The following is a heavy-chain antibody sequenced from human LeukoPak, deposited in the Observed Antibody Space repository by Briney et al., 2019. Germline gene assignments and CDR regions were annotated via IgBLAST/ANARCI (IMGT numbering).Heavy chain of an antibody. J-gene: IGHJ4*02. V-gene: IGHV3-11*01. CDR2: ISSSGSTI. CDR3: ARVRDGYSKDNYYFDY. CDR1: GFTFSDYY. Sequence: PGGSLRLSCAASGFTFSDYYMSWIRQAPGKGLEWVSYISSSGSTIYYADSVKGRFTISRDNAKNSLHLQMNSLRAEDTAVYYCARVRDGYSKDNYYFDYWGQGTLVTVSS. D-gene: IGHD5-24*01.